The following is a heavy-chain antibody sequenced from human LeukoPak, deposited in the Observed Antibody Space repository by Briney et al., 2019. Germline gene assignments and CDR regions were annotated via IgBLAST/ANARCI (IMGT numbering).Heavy chain of an antibody. CDR1: RFTFSSYE. Sequence: GGSLRLSCAASRFTFSSYEMNWVRQAPGKGLEWVSYISSSGSTIYYADSVKGRFTISRDNAKNSLYLQMNSLRAEDTAVYYCARVGGLVEGIDYWGQGTLVTVSS. CDR3: ARVGGLVEGIDY. V-gene: IGHV3-48*03. J-gene: IGHJ4*02. CDR2: ISSSGSTI. D-gene: IGHD3-16*01.